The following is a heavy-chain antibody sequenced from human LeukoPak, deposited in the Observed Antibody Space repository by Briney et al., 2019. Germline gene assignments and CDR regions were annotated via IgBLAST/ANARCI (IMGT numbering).Heavy chain of an antibody. D-gene: IGHD6-19*01. V-gene: IGHV1-2*02. CDR1: GYTFTGYY. Sequence: ASVKVSCKASGYTFTGYYIHWVRQAPGQGLEWMGWINPNSGGTNYAQKFQGRVTMTRDTSISTAYMEPNRLRSDDTALYYCARDGHSSGWYGDYYYYYYMDVWGKGTTVTVSS. CDR2: INPNSGGT. CDR3: ARDGHSSGWYGDYYYYYYMDV. J-gene: IGHJ6*03.